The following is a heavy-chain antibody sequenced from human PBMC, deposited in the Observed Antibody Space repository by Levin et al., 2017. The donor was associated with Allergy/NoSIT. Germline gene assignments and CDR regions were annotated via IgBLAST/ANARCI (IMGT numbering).Heavy chain of an antibody. D-gene: IGHD2-2*01. J-gene: IGHJ4*02. V-gene: IGHV3-23*01. CDR1: GFTFSTYP. Sequence: GESLKISCEASGFTFSTYPMGWVRQAPGKGLEWVSVISGSGASTYYIDSVRGRFTISRDNSKNTLYLQMNRLRAEDTALYYCAKDPQWGSFCGVPTTSVGTDSWGQGTLVTVSS. CDR3: AKDPQWGSFCGVPTTSVGTDS. CDR2: ISGSGAST.